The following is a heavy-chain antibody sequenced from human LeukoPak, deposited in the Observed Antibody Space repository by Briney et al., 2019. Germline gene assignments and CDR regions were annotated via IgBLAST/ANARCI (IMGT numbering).Heavy chain of an antibody. Sequence: SETLSLTCTVSGGSISSYYWSWLRQPPGKGLAWIGYIYYSGSTNYNPSLKSRVTISVDTSKNQFSLKLSSVTAADTAVYYCAREQVAAAGYYFDYWGQGTLVTVSS. CDR3: AREQVAAAGYYFDY. CDR1: GGSISSYY. V-gene: IGHV4-59*01. J-gene: IGHJ4*02. CDR2: IYYSGST. D-gene: IGHD6-13*01.